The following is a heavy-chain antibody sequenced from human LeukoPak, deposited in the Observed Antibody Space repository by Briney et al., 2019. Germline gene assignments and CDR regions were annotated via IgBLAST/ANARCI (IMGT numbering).Heavy chain of an antibody. V-gene: IGHV4-59*05. CDR2: IYYSGTT. CDR3: ATQVGAARTYFDY. Sequence: PGGSLRLSCAAFGFTVSSNYMSWVRQAPGKGLEWIGSIYYSGTTYYNPSLKSRVTISVDTSKNQFSLNLNSVTAADTAVYYCATQVGAARTYFDYWGRGTLVTVSS. D-gene: IGHD6-6*01. J-gene: IGHJ4*02. CDR1: GFTVSSNY.